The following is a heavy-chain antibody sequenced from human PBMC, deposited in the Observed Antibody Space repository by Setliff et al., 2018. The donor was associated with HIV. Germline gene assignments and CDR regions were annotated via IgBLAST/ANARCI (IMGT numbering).Heavy chain of an antibody. CDR2: IYTSGGT. Sequence: PSETLSLTCNVSGGSISSGSYYWSWIRQPAGKGLEWIGHIYTSGGTNYNPSLKSRVTTSVDTSKNQFSLKLSSVTAADTAVYFCARGTYYYYYYMDVWGKGTTVTVSS. V-gene: IGHV4-61*09. CDR1: GGSISSGSYY. CDR3: ARGTYYYYYYMDV. D-gene: IGHD1-1*01. J-gene: IGHJ6*03.